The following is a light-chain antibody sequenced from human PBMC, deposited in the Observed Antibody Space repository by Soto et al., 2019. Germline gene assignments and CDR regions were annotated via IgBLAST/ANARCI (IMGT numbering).Light chain of an antibody. J-gene: IGKJ2*01. V-gene: IGKV3-11*01. CDR3: QQRAIWPPYT. CDR1: QSVNTY. Sequence: EIVLTQSPATLSLSPGERATLSCRASQSVNTYLAWYQQKPGQAPRLLIYDASNRATGIPARFSGSGSGTDFTLTISSLEPEDFVVYYCQQRAIWPPYTFGQGTKLDIK. CDR2: DAS.